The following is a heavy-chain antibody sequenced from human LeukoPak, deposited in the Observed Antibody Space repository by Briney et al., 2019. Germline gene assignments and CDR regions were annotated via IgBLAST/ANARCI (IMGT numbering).Heavy chain of an antibody. CDR1: GGSISSGIYY. J-gene: IGHJ4*02. CDR3: ASLFSSYGRGF. CDR2: VFYNGAT. Sequence: SETLSLTCIVSGGSISSGIYYWAWVRQPPGKGLEWIGTVFYNGATQYSPSLRSRVTISIDTSTNQFSLKLSSVTAADTAVYYCASLFSSYGRGFWGQGTLVTVSS. D-gene: IGHD4-17*01. V-gene: IGHV4-39*07.